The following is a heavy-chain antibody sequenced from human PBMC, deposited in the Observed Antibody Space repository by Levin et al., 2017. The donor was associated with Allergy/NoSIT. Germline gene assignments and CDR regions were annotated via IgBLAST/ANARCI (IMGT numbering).Heavy chain of an antibody. Sequence: SQTLSLTCVVSGGSISSSNWWSWVRQPPGKGLEWIGEIYHSGSANYNPSLKSRATISVDKSKNQFSLKLSSVTAADTAVYYCARNFCSGGSCYWYFDLWDRGTLVTVSS. D-gene: IGHD2-15*01. CDR1: GGSISSSNW. V-gene: IGHV4/OR15-8*01. CDR2: IYHSGSA. J-gene: IGHJ2*01. CDR3: ARNFCSGGSCYWYFDL.